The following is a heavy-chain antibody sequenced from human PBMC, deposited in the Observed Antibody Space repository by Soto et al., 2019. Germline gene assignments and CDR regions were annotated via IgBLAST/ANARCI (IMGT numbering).Heavy chain of an antibody. CDR3: ARAYYDRSGYAVDP. V-gene: IGHV4-4*09. Sequence: SETLSLTCTVSGGSISNDYWTLIRQPPGKGLEWIGYIYKGGSINYNPSLKSRVTISVDTSNNQFSLKLSSVTAADTPVYYWARAYYDRSGYAVDPWGQGNLGTVSS. D-gene: IGHD3-22*01. CDR1: GGSISNDY. J-gene: IGHJ5*02. CDR2: IYKGGSI.